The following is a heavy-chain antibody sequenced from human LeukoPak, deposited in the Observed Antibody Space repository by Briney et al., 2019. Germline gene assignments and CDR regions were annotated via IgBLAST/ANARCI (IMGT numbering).Heavy chain of an antibody. D-gene: IGHD3-3*01. CDR1: GGSISSSNW. Sequence: ETLSLTCAVSGGSISSSNWWSWVRQPPGKGLEWIGEINHSGSTNYNPSLKSRVTISVDTSKNQFSLKLSSVTAADTAVYYCAREQFRFLEWLSRNWFDPWGQGTLVTVSS. CDR2: INHSGST. CDR3: AREQFRFLEWLSRNWFDP. V-gene: IGHV4-4*02. J-gene: IGHJ5*02.